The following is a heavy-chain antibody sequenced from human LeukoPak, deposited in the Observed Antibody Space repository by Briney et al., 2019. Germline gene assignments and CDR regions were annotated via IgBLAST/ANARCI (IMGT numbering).Heavy chain of an antibody. D-gene: IGHD2-15*01. J-gene: IGHJ1*01. CDR2: IYYSGST. CDR1: GGSISSSSYY. Sequence: NPSETLSLTCTVSGGSISSSSYYWGWIRQPPGKGLEWIGSIYYSGSTYYNPSLKSRVTISVDTSKNQFSLKLSSVTAADTAVYYCARVFAEPIVVVVPYFQHWGQGTLVTVSS. CDR3: ARVFAEPIVVVVPYFQH. V-gene: IGHV4-39*07.